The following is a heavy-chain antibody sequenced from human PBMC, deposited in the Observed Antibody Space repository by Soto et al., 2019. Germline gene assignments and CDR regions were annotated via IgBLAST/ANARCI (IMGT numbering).Heavy chain of an antibody. V-gene: IGHV3-23*01. Sequence: EVQLLESGEGLVQPGGSLRLSCAASGFTFTTYAMTWVRQAPGKGLEWVSVISSGGANTYYADSVKGRFTISRDNSKNTVYLQMNSLRAEDTAIYYCTKGGRDYGAYASPDAFDIWGQGTMVTVSS. D-gene: IGHD4-17*01. CDR3: TKGGRDYGAYASPDAFDI. CDR2: ISSGGANT. J-gene: IGHJ3*02. CDR1: GFTFTTYA.